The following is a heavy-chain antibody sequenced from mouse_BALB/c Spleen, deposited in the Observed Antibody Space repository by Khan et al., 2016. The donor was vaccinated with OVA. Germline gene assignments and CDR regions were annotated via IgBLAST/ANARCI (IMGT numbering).Heavy chain of an antibody. V-gene: IGHV3-2*02. Sequence: VQLKESGPGLVKPSQSLSLTCTVTGHSITSGYAWNWIRQFPGNKLEWMGYISYSGVTSYTPSLKSRISITRDTSKNQFFLQLNSVTTEDTATYYCARGNYYGYYFDYWGQGTTLTVSS. J-gene: IGHJ2*01. CDR1: GHSITSGYA. CDR2: ISYSGVT. D-gene: IGHD1-1*01. CDR3: ARGNYYGYYFDY.